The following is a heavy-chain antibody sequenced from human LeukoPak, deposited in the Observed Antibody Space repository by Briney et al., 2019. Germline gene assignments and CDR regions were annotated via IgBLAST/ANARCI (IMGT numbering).Heavy chain of an antibody. CDR3: AHSQVVAARNWFDP. J-gene: IGHJ5*02. D-gene: IGHD2-15*01. CDR1: GFSLSTSGVG. V-gene: IGHV2-5*01. Sequence: SGPTLVKPTQTLTLTCTFSGFSLSTSGVGVGWIRQPPGKALEWLALIYWNDDKRYSPSLKSRLTITEDTSKNQVVLTMTNMDPVDTATYYCAHSQVVAARNWFDPWGQGTLVTVSS. CDR2: IYWNDDK.